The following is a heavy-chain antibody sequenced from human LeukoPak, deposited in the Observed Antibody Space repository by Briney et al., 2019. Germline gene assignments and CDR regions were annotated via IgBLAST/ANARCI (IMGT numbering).Heavy chain of an antibody. CDR3: AREGVPYCGGDCLGRDAFDI. Sequence: PGGSLRLSCAASGFTFSDYYMNWLRQAPGKGLEWVAYIGGDSITIYYADSVRGRFTISRDNAKNSLYLQMNSLRPDDTAVYYCAREGVPYCGGDCLGRDAFDIWGQGTMLTVSS. V-gene: IGHV3-11*01. CDR1: GFTFSDYY. CDR2: IGGDSITI. D-gene: IGHD2-21*02. J-gene: IGHJ3*02.